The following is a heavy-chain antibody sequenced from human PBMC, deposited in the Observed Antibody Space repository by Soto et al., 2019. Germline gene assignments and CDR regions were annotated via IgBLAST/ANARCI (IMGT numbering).Heavy chain of an antibody. CDR2: IYHSGST. CDR3: ARSIITMVRGVKPHAFDI. D-gene: IGHD3-10*01. V-gene: IGHV4-38-2*01. J-gene: IGHJ3*02. CDR1: GYSISSGYY. Sequence: LTLTCAVSGYSISSGYYWVWIRQPPGKGLEWIGSIYHSGSTYYNPSLKSRVTISVDTSKNQFSLKLSSVTAADTAVYYCARSIITMVRGVKPHAFDIWGQGTMVTVSS.